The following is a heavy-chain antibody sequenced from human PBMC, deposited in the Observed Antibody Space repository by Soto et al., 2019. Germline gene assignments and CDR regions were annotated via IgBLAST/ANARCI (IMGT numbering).Heavy chain of an antibody. CDR1: GFTFSSYW. CDR2: INSDGSST. CDR3: ARADYGPPPFDY. J-gene: IGHJ4*02. D-gene: IGHD4-17*01. Sequence: EVQLVESGGGLVQPGGSLRLSCAASGFTFSSYWMHWVRQAPGKGLVWVSRINSDGSSTSYADSVKGRFTISRDNAKNTLYLQMNSLRAEDRAVYYCARADYGPPPFDYWGQGTLVTVSS. V-gene: IGHV3-74*01.